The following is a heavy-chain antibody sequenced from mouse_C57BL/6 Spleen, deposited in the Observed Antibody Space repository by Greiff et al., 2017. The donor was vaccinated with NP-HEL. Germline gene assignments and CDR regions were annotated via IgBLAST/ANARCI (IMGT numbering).Heavy chain of an antibody. CDR1: GYTFTSYW. V-gene: IGHV1-55*01. Sequence: QVQLQQPGAELVKPGASVKMSCKASGYTFTSYWITWVKQRPGQGLEWIGDIYPGSGSTNYNEKFKSKATLTVDTSSSTAYMQLSSLTSEDSAVYYCARSKSSSRPHYLDYWGQGTTLTVSS. CDR2: IYPGSGST. CDR3: ARSKSSSRPHYLDY. J-gene: IGHJ2*01. D-gene: IGHD1-1*01.